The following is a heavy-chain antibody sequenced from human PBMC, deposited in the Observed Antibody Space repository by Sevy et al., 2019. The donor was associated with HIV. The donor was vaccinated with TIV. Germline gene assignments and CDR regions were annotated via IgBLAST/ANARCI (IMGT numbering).Heavy chain of an antibody. CDR2: IRFDGSKE. CDR3: AKDSSGGDVFLDY. J-gene: IGHJ4*02. CDR1: GFAFSSYA. V-gene: IGHV3-30*02. D-gene: IGHD2-21*01. Sequence: GGSLRLSCAASGFAFSSYAMHWVRQAPGKGLKWVAFIRFDGSKEYYLYSVRGRFTISRDDSKNTLHLQMNRLRTEDTAVYFCAKDSSGGDVFLDYWGQGTLVTVSS.